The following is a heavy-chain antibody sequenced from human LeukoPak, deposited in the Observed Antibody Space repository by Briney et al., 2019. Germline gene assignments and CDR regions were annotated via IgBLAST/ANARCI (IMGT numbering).Heavy chain of an antibody. CDR1: GFTFSSYW. J-gene: IGHJ6*03. Sequence: GGSLRLSCAASGFTFSSYWMSWVRQAPGKGLEWVSAISGSGGSTYYADSVKGRFRISRDNSNNILYLQMNSLRTEDTAVYYCAKDRCSNGIGCYYYYMEVWGKGTTVTISS. CDR3: AKDRCSNGIGCYYYYMEV. D-gene: IGHD2-8*01. CDR2: ISGSGGST. V-gene: IGHV3-23*01.